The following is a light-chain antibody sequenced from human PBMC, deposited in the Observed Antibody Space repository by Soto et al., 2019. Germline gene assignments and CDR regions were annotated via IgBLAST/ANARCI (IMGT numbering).Light chain of an antibody. CDR3: CSYAGSYTHVV. CDR1: SSDVGGYNY. J-gene: IGLJ2*01. CDR2: DVS. V-gene: IGLV2-11*01. Sequence: QPVLTQPRSVSGSPGQSVTISCTGTSSDVGGYNYVSWYQQHPGKAPKLMIYDVSKRPSGVPDRFSGSKSGNTASLTISGLQAEDEADYYCCSYAGSYTHVVFGGGTTVTVL.